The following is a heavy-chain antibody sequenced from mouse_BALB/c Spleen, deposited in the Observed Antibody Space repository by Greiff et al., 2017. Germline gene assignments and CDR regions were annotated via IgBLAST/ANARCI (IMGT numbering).Heavy chain of an antibody. CDR3: TRSGSSRYFDY. D-gene: IGHD1-1*01. V-gene: IGHV1-69*02. CDR1: GYTFTSYW. Sequence: QVQLQQPGAELVRPGASVKLSCKASGYTFTSYWINWVKQRPGQGLEWIGNIYPSDSYTNYNQKFKDKATLTVDKSSSTAYMQLSSPTSEDSAVYYCTRSGSSRYFDYWGQGTTLTVSS. CDR2: IYPSDSYT. J-gene: IGHJ2*01.